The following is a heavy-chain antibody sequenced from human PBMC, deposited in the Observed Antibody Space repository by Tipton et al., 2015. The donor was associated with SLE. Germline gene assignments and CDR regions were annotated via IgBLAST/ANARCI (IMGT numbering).Heavy chain of an antibody. D-gene: IGHD1-1*01. CDR3: ARQSHDVPHTAAFDY. J-gene: IGHJ4*02. Sequence: LRLSCSVSGASISSGAIYWSWFRHHPGKGLEWTGYISYSGGTYYNPTLKSRVTLSVDTSKNQFSLKLNSVTAADTAIYYCARQSHDVPHTAAFDYWGQGTLVTVSS. V-gene: IGHV4-31*03. CDR2: ISYSGGT. CDR1: GASISSGAIY.